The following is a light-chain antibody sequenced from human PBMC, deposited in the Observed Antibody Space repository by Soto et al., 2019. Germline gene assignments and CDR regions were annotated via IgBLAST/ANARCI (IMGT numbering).Light chain of an antibody. J-gene: IGLJ2*01. CDR3: SSYTSSSTVI. CDR2: DVS. Sequence: QSALTQPASVSESPGQSITISCTGTSSDIGGYNYVSWYQQHPGKAPKLMIYDVSNRPSGISNRFSGSRSGNTASLTISGPQAEDEADYYCSSYTSSSTVIFGGGTKLTVL. CDR1: SSDIGGYNY. V-gene: IGLV2-14*01.